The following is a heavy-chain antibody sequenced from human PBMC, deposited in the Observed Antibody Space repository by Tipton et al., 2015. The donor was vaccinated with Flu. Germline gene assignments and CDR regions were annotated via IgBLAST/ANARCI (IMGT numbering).Heavy chain of an antibody. J-gene: IGHJ5*02. CDR1: GGSISSGGYY. CDR3: ARLDYYDTSGYFSVRGWFDP. CDR2: IYYSGTT. D-gene: IGHD3-22*01. Sequence: TLSLTCTVSGGSISSGGYYWSWIRQHPGKGLEWIGNIYYSGTTYYSSSLKSRVTMSVDTSKNQFSLKLTSVTAADTAVYFCARLDYYDTSGYFSVRGWFDPWGQGTLVTVSP. V-gene: IGHV4-31*03.